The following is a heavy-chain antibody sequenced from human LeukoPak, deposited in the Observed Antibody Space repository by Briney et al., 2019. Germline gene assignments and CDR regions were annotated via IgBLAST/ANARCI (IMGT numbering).Heavy chain of an antibody. V-gene: IGHV1-18*01. D-gene: IGHD2-15*01. CDR2: ISAYNGNK. J-gene: IGHJ4*02. Sequence: ASVKVSCKASGYTFTSYGVSWVRQAPGQGLEWMGWISAYNGNKNYAQKLQGRVTMTTDTSTSTAYMEVRSLRSDDTAVYYCARRTKDIVVVVAATVEYYFDYWGQGTLVTVSS. CDR3: ARRTKDIVVVVAATVEYYFDY. CDR1: GYTFTSYG.